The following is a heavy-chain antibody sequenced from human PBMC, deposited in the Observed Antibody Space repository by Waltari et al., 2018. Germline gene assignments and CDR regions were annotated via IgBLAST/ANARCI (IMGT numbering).Heavy chain of an antibody. CDR3: ARGREYSSWLTRGYYFDY. Sequence: QVQLVQSGAEVKKPGSSVKVSCKASGGTFSSYAISWVRQAPGQGLEWMGGIIPIFGTANYAQKFQGRVTITTDESTSTAYMELSSLRSEDTAVYYCARGREYSSWLTRGYYFDYWGQGTLVTVSS. D-gene: IGHD6-13*01. CDR1: GGTFSSYA. J-gene: IGHJ4*02. CDR2: IIPIFGTA. V-gene: IGHV1-69*05.